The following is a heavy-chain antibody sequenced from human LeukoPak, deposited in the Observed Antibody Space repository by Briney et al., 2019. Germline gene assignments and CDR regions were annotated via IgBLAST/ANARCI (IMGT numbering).Heavy chain of an antibody. V-gene: IGHV3-74*01. J-gene: IGHJ6*03. CDR2: INSDGSTT. D-gene: IGHD3-10*01. CDR3: ARGGLGSMVRGTYYYYYYMDV. CDR1: GFTFTTYW. Sequence: GGSLRLSCAACGFTFTTYWMHWVRQAPGKGLVWVSRINSDGSTTSDADSVKGRFTISRDNAKNTMYLQMNSLRVEDTAVYYCARGGLGSMVRGTYYYYYYMDVWGKGTTVTVSS.